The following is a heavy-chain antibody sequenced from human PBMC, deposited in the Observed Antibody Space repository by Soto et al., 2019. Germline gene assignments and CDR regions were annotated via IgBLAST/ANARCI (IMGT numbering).Heavy chain of an antibody. J-gene: IGHJ5*02. V-gene: IGHV4-59*01. CDR3: ARDLSPYYYGSGSSNWFDP. Sequence: SETLSLTCTVSGGSISSYYWSWIRQPPGEGLEWIGYIYYSGSTNYNPSLKSRVTISVDTSKNQFSLKLSSVTAADTAVYYCARDLSPYYYGSGSSNWFDPWGQGTLVTVSS. CDR1: GGSISSYY. CDR2: IYYSGST. D-gene: IGHD3-10*01.